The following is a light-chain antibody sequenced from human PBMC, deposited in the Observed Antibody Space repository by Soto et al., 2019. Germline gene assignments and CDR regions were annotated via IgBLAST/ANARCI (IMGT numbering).Light chain of an antibody. CDR1: SSDFGSYNL. CDR2: EGT. CDR3: CSYAGSSTFPYV. Sequence: QSALTQPASVSGSPGQSITISCTGTSSDFGSYNLVSWYQQHPGKAPKLMIYEGTKRPSGVSNRFSGSKSDNTASLTISGLPAEDEADYYCCSYAGSSTFPYVFGTGTQLTVL. V-gene: IGLV2-23*03. J-gene: IGLJ1*01.